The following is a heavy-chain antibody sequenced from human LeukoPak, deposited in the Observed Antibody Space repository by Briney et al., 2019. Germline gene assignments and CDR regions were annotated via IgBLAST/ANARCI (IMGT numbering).Heavy chain of an antibody. J-gene: IGHJ5*02. CDR3: ARVLLTSHCCTP. CDR2: INHSGST. V-gene: IGHV4-34*01. D-gene: IGHD2-2*02. CDR1: VGSFRGYY. Sequence: SETLSLTCAVYVGSFRGYYWSWIRQPPGKGLEWIGEINHSGSTNYNPSLKSRVTISVDTSKNQFSLKLSSVTAADTAVYYCARVLLTSHCCTPWGQGTLVTVSS.